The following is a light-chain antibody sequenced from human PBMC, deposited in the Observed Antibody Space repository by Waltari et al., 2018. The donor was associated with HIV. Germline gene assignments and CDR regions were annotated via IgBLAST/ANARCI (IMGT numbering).Light chain of an antibody. CDR2: EVS. V-gene: IGLV2-23*02. Sequence: QSALTQPASVSGSPGQSITISCTGTSSDVGSYYLVSWYQQHPGKAPKLMIYEVSKRPSGVSNRFSGSKSGNTASLTIYGLQAEDEADYYCCSYAGSSTFVVFGGGTKLTVL. CDR1: SSDVGSYYL. J-gene: IGLJ2*01. CDR3: CSYAGSSTFVV.